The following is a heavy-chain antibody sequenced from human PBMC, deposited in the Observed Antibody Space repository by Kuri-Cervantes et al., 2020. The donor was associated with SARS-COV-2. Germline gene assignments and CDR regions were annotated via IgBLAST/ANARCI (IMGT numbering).Heavy chain of an antibody. V-gene: IGHV1-8*01. D-gene: IGHD5-24*01. CDR1: ETTFPSYD. CDR2: VNTNIGNT. Sequence: ASVKVSCKAPETTFPSYDINWVRQATGQGLEWMGMVNTNIGNTLYAQFFQGRVTMTRDISTSTVYIELSSLTSEDTAIYYCASSEMATILRRNENYYYYMDVWGKGTTVTVSS. CDR3: ASSEMATILRRNENYYYYMDV. J-gene: IGHJ6*03.